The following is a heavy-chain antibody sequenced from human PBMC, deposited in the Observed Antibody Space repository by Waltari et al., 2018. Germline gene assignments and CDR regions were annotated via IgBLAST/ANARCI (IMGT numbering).Heavy chain of an antibody. J-gene: IGHJ4*02. V-gene: IGHV3-21*01. Sequence: EVQLVESGGGLVKPGGSLRLSCAASGFTFSSYSMNWVRQAPGKGLEWVSSISSSRSYIYYADSVKGRFTISRDNAKNSLYLQMNSLRAEDTAVYYCARDMGAAAGIWGQGTLVTVSS. D-gene: IGHD6-13*01. CDR1: GFTFSSYS. CDR2: ISSSRSYI. CDR3: ARDMGAAAGI.